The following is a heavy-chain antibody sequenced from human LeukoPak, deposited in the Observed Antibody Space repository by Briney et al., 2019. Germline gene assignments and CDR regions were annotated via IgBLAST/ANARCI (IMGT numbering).Heavy chain of an antibody. D-gene: IGHD1-26*01. CDR2: ISTSGST. J-gene: IGHJ6*03. V-gene: IGHV4-61*02. CDR1: GDSISSGGYY. CDR3: ARMGGSYPLWYYYYMDV. Sequence: SETLSLTCIVSGDSISSGGYYWSWIRQPAGKGLEWIGRISTSGSTRYNPSLKSRVTISIDTSTNQFSLKLSSVTAADTAVYYCARMGGSYPLWYYYYMDVWGKGTTVTVSS.